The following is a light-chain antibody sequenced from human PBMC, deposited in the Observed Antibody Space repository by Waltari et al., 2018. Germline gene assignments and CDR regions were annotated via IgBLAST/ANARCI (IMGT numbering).Light chain of an antibody. CDR1: SRINPRSYR. CDR3: MIWHNNAVV. J-gene: IGLJ2*01. CDR2: YKSDSDK. V-gene: IGLV5-45*03. Sequence: QAVLTQPSSLSASPGASASLTCALRSRINPRSYRQKWSQQKPVSTPQYPLRYKSDSDKHQDSRVPRRFSGSKDASANAGILLISGLQSEDEADYYCMIWHNNAVVFGGGTTLTVL.